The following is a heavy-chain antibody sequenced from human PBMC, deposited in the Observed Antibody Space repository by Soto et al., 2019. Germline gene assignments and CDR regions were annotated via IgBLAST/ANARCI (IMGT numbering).Heavy chain of an antibody. J-gene: IGHJ6*02. V-gene: IGHV4-30-4*01. CDR3: ATGGTHGSGSYYVNYYYYGMDV. CDR2: IYYSGST. D-gene: IGHD3-10*01. CDR1: GGSISSGDYY. Sequence: SETLSLTCTVSGGSISSGDYYWSWIRQPPGKGLECIGYIYYSGSTYYNPSLKSRVTISVDTSKNQFSLKLSSVTAADTAVYYCATGGTHGSGSYYVNYYYYGMDVWGQGTTVTVSS.